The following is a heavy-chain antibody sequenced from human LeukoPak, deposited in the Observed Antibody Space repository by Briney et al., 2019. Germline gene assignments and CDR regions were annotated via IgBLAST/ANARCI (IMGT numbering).Heavy chain of an antibody. CDR3: ARKLAL. V-gene: IGHV3-48*02. CDR1: GFSFSSYG. J-gene: IGHJ4*02. Sequence: EGSLRLSCAASGFSFSSYGMNWVRQAPGQGLEWVSYIDPTGRSVYYADSVKGRFTVSRDNANHSVFLQMNSLRDDDTAVYFCARKLALWGQGTLVTVSS. CDR2: IDPTGRSV.